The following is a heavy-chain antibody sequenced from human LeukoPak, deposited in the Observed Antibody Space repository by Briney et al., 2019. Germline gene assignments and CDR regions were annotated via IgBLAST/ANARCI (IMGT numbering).Heavy chain of an antibody. CDR1: GFTFSSYA. Sequence: GGSLRLYCAASGFTFSSYAMHWVRQAPGKGLEWVAVISYDGSNKYYADSVKGRFTISRDNSKNTLYLQMNSLRAEDTAVYYCARDTGGYELYLGYWGQGTLVTVSS. CDR2: ISYDGSNK. CDR3: ARDTGGYELYLGY. D-gene: IGHD5-12*01. J-gene: IGHJ4*02. V-gene: IGHV3-30*04.